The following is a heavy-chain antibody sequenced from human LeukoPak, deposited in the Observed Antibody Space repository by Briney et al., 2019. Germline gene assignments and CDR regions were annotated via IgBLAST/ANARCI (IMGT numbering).Heavy chain of an antibody. J-gene: IGHJ5*02. CDR1: GFAVSSND. Sequence: PGGSLRLSCAASGFAVSSNDMSWVRLAPAKGLEWISVIYSGGTTYNAYSVKGRFTVSRDTSKNTLYLQMNSLRADDTAVYYCARGPRGFDPWGQGTLVTVST. V-gene: IGHV3-53*01. CDR2: IYSGGTT. CDR3: ARGPRGFDP.